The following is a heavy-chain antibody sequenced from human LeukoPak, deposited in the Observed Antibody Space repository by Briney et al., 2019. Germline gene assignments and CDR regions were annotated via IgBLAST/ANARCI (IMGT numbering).Heavy chain of an antibody. J-gene: IGHJ1*01. V-gene: IGHV1-18*01. D-gene: IGHD3-22*01. CDR1: GYTFTSYG. Sequence: ASVKVSCKASGYTFTSYGISWVRQAPGQGLEWMGWISAYNGNTNYAQKFQGRVTMTTDTSTSTAYMELRSLRSDDTAVYYCAINYYDVYFQHWGQGTLVTVSS. CDR3: AINYYDVYFQH. CDR2: ISAYNGNT.